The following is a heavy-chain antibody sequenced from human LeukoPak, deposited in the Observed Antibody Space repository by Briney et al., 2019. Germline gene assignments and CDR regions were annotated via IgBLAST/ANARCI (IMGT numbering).Heavy chain of an antibody. CDR1: GFTFSSYS. Sequence: GGSLRLSCAASGFTFSSYSMNWVRQAPGKGLEWVSAISGSGGSTYYADSVKGRFTISRDNSKNTLYLQMNSLRAEDTAVYYCAKLIVVVVAATLSGLSFDYWGQGTLVTVSS. J-gene: IGHJ4*02. CDR3: AKLIVVVVAATLSGLSFDY. V-gene: IGHV3-23*01. CDR2: ISGSGGST. D-gene: IGHD2-15*01.